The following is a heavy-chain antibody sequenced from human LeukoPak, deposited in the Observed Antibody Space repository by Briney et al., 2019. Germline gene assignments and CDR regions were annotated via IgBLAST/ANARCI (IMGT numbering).Heavy chain of an antibody. CDR3: ARAAHSSGHYWDYFDY. D-gene: IGHD3-22*01. Sequence: GGSLRLSCAASGFTVSSNYMSWVRQAPGKGLEWVSVIYSGGSTYYADSVKGRFTISRDNSKNTLYLQMNSLRAGDTAVYYCARAAHSSGHYWDYFDYWGQGTLVTVSS. CDR2: IYSGGST. J-gene: IGHJ4*02. V-gene: IGHV3-66*02. CDR1: GFTVSSNY.